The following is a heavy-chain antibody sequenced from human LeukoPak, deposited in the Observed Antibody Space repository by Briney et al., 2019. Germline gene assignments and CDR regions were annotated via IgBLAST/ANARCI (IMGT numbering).Heavy chain of an antibody. Sequence: SQTLSLTCAVSGGSISSGGYSWRWIRQPPGKGLEWIGYIYHSGSTYYNPSLKSRVTISVDRSKNQFSLKLSSVTAADTAVYYCARGGCSSTSCYYYYGMDVWGQGTTVTVSS. CDR3: ARGGCSSTSCYYYYGMDV. CDR1: GGSISSGGYS. D-gene: IGHD2-2*01. CDR2: IYHSGST. J-gene: IGHJ6*02. V-gene: IGHV4-30-2*01.